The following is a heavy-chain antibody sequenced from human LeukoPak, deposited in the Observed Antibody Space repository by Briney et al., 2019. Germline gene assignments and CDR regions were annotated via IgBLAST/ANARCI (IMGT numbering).Heavy chain of an antibody. J-gene: IGHJ4*02. Sequence: GGSLRLSCAASGSTFSDFDMNWVRQAPGKGPEWVSHISHSGISTYYADSVKGRFTVSRDNSKNTLYLQMNSLRAEDTALYYCAKQVAVAGIDYWGQGTLVTVSS. CDR3: AKQVAVAGIDY. D-gene: IGHD6-19*01. V-gene: IGHV3-23*01. CDR2: ISHSGIST. CDR1: GSTFSDFD.